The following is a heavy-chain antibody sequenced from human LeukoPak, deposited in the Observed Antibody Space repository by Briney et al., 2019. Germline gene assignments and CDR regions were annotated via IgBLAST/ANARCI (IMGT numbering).Heavy chain of an antibody. V-gene: IGHV3-74*01. Sequence: GGSLRLSCSASGFTFSSYAMHWVRQAPGKGLVWVSRINTDGSGTSYADSVKGRFTISRDNAKNMLYLQMNSLRAEDTAVYYCANFGDVGYWGQGALVTVSS. CDR1: GFTFSSYA. CDR3: ANFGDVGY. J-gene: IGHJ4*02. D-gene: IGHD3-10*01. CDR2: INTDGSGT.